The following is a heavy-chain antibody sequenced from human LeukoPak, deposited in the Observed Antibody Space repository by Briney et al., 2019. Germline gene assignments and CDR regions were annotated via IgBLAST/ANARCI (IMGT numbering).Heavy chain of an antibody. D-gene: IGHD4-23*01. J-gene: IGHJ4*02. V-gene: IGHV4-59*01. Sequence: SETLSLTCTVSGGPISTYQWSWIRQPPGKGLEWIGNIYYSGSANYNPSLKSRVIISVDTSKNQFSLKLSPVTAADTALYYCARVGIDDSGNIIKYSFDYWGQGTLVTVSS. CDR2: IYYSGSA. CDR1: GGPISTYQ. CDR3: ARVGIDDSGNIIKYSFDY.